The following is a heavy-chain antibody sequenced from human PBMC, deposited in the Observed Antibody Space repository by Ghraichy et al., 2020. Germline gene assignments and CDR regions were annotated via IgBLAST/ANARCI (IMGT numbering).Heavy chain of an antibody. J-gene: IGHJ4*02. CDR1: GFTFSSYE. CDR3: ARDTDESFTSGASFGY. Sequence: GGSLRHSCVASGFTFSSYEMNWVRQAPGKGLEWVAYISTRGNNIHYAASVRGRFTISRDNARRSVSLEMNGLRVEDTAVYYCARDTDESFTSGASFGYWGQGAVVTVSS. V-gene: IGHV3-48*03. D-gene: IGHD5-12*01. CDR2: ISTRGNNI.